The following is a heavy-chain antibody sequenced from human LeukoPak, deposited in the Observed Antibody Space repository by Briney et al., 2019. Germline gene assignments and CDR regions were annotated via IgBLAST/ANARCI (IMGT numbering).Heavy chain of an antibody. CDR2: IYNSANT. Sequence: PSETLSLTCTVSGDSISSSSYCWDWIRQPPGKGLEWIWNIYNSANTHYNPSLKTRITMSVDTSKNQFSLKLNSVTAADTVIYYCARHSRSGYIGYENAFDIWGQGTMVTVSS. CDR3: ARHSRSGYIGYENAFDI. CDR1: GDSISSSSYC. D-gene: IGHD5-12*01. J-gene: IGHJ3*02. V-gene: IGHV4-39*01.